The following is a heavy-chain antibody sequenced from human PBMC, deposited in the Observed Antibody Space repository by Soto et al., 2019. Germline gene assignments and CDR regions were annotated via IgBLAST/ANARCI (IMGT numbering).Heavy chain of an antibody. D-gene: IGHD6-13*01. CDR1: GYTFTGYY. CDR2: INPNSGGT. J-gene: IGHJ4*02. CDR3: ARDRSVRYSSSWYSVLY. Sequence: ASVKVSCKASGYTFTGYYMHWVRQAPGQGLEWMGWINPNSGGTNYAQKVQGRVTMTRDTSISTAYMELSRLRSDDTAVYYCARDRSVRYSSSWYSVLYWGQGTLVTVSS. V-gene: IGHV1-2*02.